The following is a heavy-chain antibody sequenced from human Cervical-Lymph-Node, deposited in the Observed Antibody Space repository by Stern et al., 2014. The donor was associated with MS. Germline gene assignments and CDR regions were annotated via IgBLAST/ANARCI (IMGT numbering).Heavy chain of an antibody. V-gene: IGHV3-23*04. D-gene: IGHD2/OR15-2a*01. Sequence: EVHLVESGGGLALPGGSLRLSCAASGFNFKIYAMSWVRQAPGQGLEWVSRISANGNVANDADAEKGRSTISRDNSKNTIHLQLNSLRVEDTAVYYCARESQNYYGMDVWGQGTTVTVSS. CDR3: ARESQNYYGMDV. CDR1: GFNFKIYA. J-gene: IGHJ6*02. CDR2: ISANGNVA.